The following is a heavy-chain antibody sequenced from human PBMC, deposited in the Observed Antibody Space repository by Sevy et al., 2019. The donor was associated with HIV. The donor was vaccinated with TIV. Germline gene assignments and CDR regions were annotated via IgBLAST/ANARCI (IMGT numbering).Heavy chain of an antibody. CDR1: GFTFSDYY. CDR3: ARDRRGDSSGSYYWYFDL. Sequence: GSLRLSCAASGFTFSDYYMSWLRQAPGKGLEWVTYISSDGNNMFYADSVKGRFTISRDNAQKSLFLQMNSLRADDTAVYYCARDRRGDSSGSYYWYFDLWGRGTLVTVSS. D-gene: IGHD3-22*01. CDR2: ISSDGNNM. V-gene: IGHV3-11*01. J-gene: IGHJ2*01.